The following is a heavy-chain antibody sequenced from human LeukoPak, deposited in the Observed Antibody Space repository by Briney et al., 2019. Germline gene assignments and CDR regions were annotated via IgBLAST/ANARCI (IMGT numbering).Heavy chain of an antibody. CDR3: AKQGRDWLRDYYYYMDV. V-gene: IGHV3-23*01. J-gene: IGHJ6*03. Sequence: PGGSLRLSCAASGFTFSSYWMSWVRQAPGKGLEWVSSFGGGGGSTYYADSVKGRFTISRDNSKNTLYLQMNSLRAEDTAVYYCAKQGRDWLRDYYYYMDVWGKGTTVTISS. CDR1: GFTFSSYW. D-gene: IGHD3-9*01. CDR2: FGGGGGST.